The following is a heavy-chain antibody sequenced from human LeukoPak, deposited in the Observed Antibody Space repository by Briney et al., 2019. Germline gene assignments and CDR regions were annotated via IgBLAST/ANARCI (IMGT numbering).Heavy chain of an antibody. V-gene: IGHV3-49*04. D-gene: IGHD5-18*01. J-gene: IGHJ6*02. CDR1: GFTFGDHA. CDR2: IRSKAYGGTT. CDR3: ARGPIYLWLYYGMDV. Sequence: PGESLRLSCTGSGFTFGDHATSWVRQAPGKGLEWVGFIRSKAYGGTTEYAASVKGRFSISRDDSNNIAYLQMSSLESEDTAVYFCARGPIYLWLYYGMDVWGQGTTVTVSS.